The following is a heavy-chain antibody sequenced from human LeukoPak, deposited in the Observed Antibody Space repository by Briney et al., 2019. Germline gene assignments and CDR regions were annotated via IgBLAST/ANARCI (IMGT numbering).Heavy chain of an antibody. V-gene: IGHV1-69*05. D-gene: IGHD3-22*01. J-gene: IGHJ4*02. CDR1: GGTFSSYT. CDR3: ASADSSGYYPHDY. CDR2: VIPIFGTA. Sequence: SVKVSCKASGGTFSSYTISWVRQAPGQGLEWMGRVIPIFGTANYAQKFQGRVTITTDESTSTAYMELSSLRSEDTAVYYCASADSSGYYPHDYWGQGTLVTVSS.